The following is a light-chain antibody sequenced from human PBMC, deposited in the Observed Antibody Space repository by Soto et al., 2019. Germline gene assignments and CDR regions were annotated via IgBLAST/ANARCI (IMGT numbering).Light chain of an antibody. J-gene: IGKJ5*01. CDR1: QSVRSSY. CDR2: GAS. V-gene: IGKV3-20*01. CDR3: QHYDSLS. Sequence: VLTQSPGTLSLSPGERATLSFRASQSVRSSYLAWYQQKPGQAPRLLIYGASSRATGIPDRFTGSGSGTDFTLTISRLEPEDFAVYYCQHYDSLSFGQGTRLEIK.